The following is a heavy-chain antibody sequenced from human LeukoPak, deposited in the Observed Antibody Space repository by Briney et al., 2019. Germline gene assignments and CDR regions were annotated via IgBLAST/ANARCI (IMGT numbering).Heavy chain of an antibody. V-gene: IGHV3-23*01. CDR2: ISGSGGST. CDR1: GFTFSSYA. D-gene: IGHD3-3*01. Sequence: GGSLRLSCAASGFTFSSYAMSWVRQAPGKGLEWVSAISGSGGSTYYADSVKGRFTISRDNSKNTLYLQMNSLRAEDTAVYYCAKDEYYDFWSGYYEGGGYYFDYWGQGTLVTVSS. CDR3: AKDEYYDFWSGYYEGGGYYFDY. J-gene: IGHJ4*02.